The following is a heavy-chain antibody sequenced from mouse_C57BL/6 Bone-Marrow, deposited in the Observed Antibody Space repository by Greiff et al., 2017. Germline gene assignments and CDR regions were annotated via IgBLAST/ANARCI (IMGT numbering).Heavy chain of an antibody. D-gene: IGHD4-1*01. CDR2: IYPTSGRT. CDR1: GYTFTSYW. J-gene: IGHJ2*01. V-gene: IGHV1-55*01. CDR3: ARSGPLGRSFDY. Sequence: QVQLQQPGAELVKPGASVKMSCKASGYTFTSYWITWVKQRPGQGLEWIGDIYPTSGRTNNNEKFKSKAILTVDTSANTAYRQLSSLTSEDSAVFYGARSGPLGRSFDYWGQGTTLTVSS.